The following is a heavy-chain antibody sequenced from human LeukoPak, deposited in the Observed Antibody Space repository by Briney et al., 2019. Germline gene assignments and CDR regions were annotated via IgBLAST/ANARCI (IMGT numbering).Heavy chain of an antibody. V-gene: IGHV1-18*04. CDR1: GYTFTGYY. CDR2: ISAYNGNT. Sequence: ASVKVSCKASGYTFTGYYMHWVRQAPGQGLEWMGWISAYNGNTNYAQKLQGRVTMTTDTSTSTAYMELRSLRSDDTAVYYCAVGYYYGSGSQDAFDIWGQGTMVTVSS. D-gene: IGHD3-10*01. CDR3: AVGYYYGSGSQDAFDI. J-gene: IGHJ3*02.